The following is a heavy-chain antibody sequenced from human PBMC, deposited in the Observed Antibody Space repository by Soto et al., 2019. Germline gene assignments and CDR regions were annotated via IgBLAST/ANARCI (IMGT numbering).Heavy chain of an antibody. J-gene: IGHJ4*02. CDR1: GFTFSNFV. CDR2: ISGSTNSI. CDR3: ARESSPILSGYYGFDY. D-gene: IGHD3-9*01. V-gene: IGHV3-23*01. Sequence: GGSLRLSCAASGFTFSNFVMTWVRQAPGKGLEWVSSISGSTNSIYYADSVKGRFTISRDNSKNTVYLQMNSLRAEDTAVYYCARESSPILSGYYGFDYWGQGTLVTVSS.